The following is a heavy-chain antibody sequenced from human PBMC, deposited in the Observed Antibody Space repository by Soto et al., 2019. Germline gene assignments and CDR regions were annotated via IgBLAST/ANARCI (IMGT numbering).Heavy chain of an antibody. CDR2: IKQDGSEK. J-gene: IGHJ6*02. CDR3: ARDVRSSSWYTLYYYYGMDV. Sequence: GGSLRLSCAASGFTFSSYWMSWVRQAPGKGLEWVANIKQDGSEKYYVDSVKGRFTLSRDNAKNSLYLQMNSLRAEDTAVYYCARDVRSSSWYTLYYYYGMDVWGQGTTVTVSS. CDR1: GFTFSSYW. D-gene: IGHD6-13*01. V-gene: IGHV3-7*05.